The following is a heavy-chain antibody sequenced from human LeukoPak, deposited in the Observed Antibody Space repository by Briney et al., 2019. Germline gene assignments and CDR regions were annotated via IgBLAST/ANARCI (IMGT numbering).Heavy chain of an antibody. CDR2: ISAYNGNT. CDR1: GYTFTSYS. Sequence: ASVKVSCKASGYTFTSYSISWVRQAPGQGLEWMGWISAYNGNTNYAQRLQGRVTMTTDTSTSTAYMELRSLRSDDTAVYYCARGASITIFGVVTNYNWFDSWGQGTLVTVSS. J-gene: IGHJ5*01. D-gene: IGHD3-3*01. V-gene: IGHV1-18*01. CDR3: ARGASITIFGVVTNYNWFDS.